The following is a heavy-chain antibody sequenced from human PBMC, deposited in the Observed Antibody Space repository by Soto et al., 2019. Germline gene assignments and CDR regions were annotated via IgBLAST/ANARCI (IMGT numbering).Heavy chain of an antibody. Sequence: EVQLLESGGGLVQPGGSLRLSCAASGFTFSSYAMSWVRQAPGKGLEWVSAISGSGGSTYYADSVKGRFTISRDNSKNTLYLQMSSLRAEDTAVYYCAKEGAPFDIAPRISYYGMDVWGQGTTVTVSS. CDR2: ISGSGGST. J-gene: IGHJ6*02. V-gene: IGHV3-23*01. CDR1: GFTFSSYA. CDR3: AKEGAPFDIAPRISYYGMDV. D-gene: IGHD6-6*01.